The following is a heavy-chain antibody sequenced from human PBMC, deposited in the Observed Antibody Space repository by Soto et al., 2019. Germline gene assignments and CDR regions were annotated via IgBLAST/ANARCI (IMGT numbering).Heavy chain of an antibody. CDR1: VFTFSGSA. D-gene: IGHD6-19*01. CDR2: ITSSGSEV. J-gene: IGHJ4*02. V-gene: IGHV3-23*01. CDR3: AKEGYDSGLYWDS. Sequence: GGSLRLSCAASVFTFSGSAMPWVRQAPGKWLEYVSSITSSGSEVFHAASVKGRFTMSRDNSKNMLYLQMNSLRAEDTAVYYCAKEGYDSGLYWDSGGQGALVTVS.